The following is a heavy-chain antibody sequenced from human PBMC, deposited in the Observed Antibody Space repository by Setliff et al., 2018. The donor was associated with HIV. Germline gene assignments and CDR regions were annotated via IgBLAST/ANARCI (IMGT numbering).Heavy chain of an antibody. Sequence: SVKVSCKASGHTFSNYDVIWVRRATGQGLEWVGSLNPALGEPHYAQSVQGRAAITADDSTHTAYLELVNLRSDDTATFYCGRGTLYGVSDYWGPGTLVTVSS. V-gene: IGHV1-69*11. CDR1: GHTFSNYD. CDR2: LNPALGEP. J-gene: IGHJ4*02. CDR3: GRGTLYGVSDY. D-gene: IGHD3-3*01.